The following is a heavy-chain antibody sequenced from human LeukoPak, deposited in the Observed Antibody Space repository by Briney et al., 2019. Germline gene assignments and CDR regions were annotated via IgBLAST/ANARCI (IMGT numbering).Heavy chain of an antibody. J-gene: IGHJ4*02. CDR3: ASGYSSGWNFDY. Sequence: GESLQISFKGSGYSFTSYWIGWGRPMPGKGMGWMGIIYPGDSDTRYSPSFQGQVTISADKSISTAYLQWSSLKASDTAMYYCASGYSSGWNFDYWGQGTLVTVSS. CDR1: GYSFTSYW. CDR2: IYPGDSDT. D-gene: IGHD6-19*01. V-gene: IGHV5-51*01.